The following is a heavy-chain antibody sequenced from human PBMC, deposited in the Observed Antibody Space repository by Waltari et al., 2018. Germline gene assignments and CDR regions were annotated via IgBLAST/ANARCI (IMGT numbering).Heavy chain of an antibody. D-gene: IGHD2-15*01. CDR1: GYTFTRQR. Sequence: QVQLVQSGNEVMKPGASVKVSCQASGYTFTRQRITWVRQAPGQGPEWLGWINRNNGNTKFAQKFQGRVSLTTDTSTSTAYMDLRSLTSDDTAVYYCARDYCSGDGCSLDCWGQGTLVTVSS. V-gene: IGHV1-18*01. CDR3: ARDYCSGDGCSLDC. J-gene: IGHJ4*02. CDR2: INRNNGNT.